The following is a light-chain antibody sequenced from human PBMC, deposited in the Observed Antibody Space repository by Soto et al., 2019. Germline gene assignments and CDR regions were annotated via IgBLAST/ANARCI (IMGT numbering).Light chain of an antibody. CDR2: YDD. Sequence: QSVLTQPPLVSAGPGQRVTISCSGSTSNIGKNTVNWYQQLPGEAPKLFIYYDDLLASGVSDRFSGSKSGTSASLAISGLQSEDEADYYCGAWDDTLNGWVFGGGTKLTVL. CDR1: TSNIGKNT. J-gene: IGLJ3*02. V-gene: IGLV1-36*01. CDR3: GAWDDTLNGWV.